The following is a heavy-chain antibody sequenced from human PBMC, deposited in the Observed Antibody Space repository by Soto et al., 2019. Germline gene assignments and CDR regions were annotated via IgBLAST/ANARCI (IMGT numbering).Heavy chain of an antibody. CDR3: ARANSYDDSGRGRGSYYYYGLDV. CDR2: INAGNGNT. CDR1: GYTFTNYA. V-gene: IGHV1-3*01. D-gene: IGHD3-22*01. Sequence: ASVKVSCKASGYTFTNYAIHWVRQAPGQRLEWMGWINAGNGNTKYSQKFQGRVTITRDTSANTAYMELSRLRSEDTAVYYCARANSYDDSGRGRGSYYYYGLDVWGQGTTVTVSS. J-gene: IGHJ6*02.